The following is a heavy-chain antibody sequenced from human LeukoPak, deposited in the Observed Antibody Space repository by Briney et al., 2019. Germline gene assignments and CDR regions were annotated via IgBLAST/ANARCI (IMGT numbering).Heavy chain of an antibody. D-gene: IGHD5-18*01. J-gene: IGHJ4*02. CDR1: GYTFIRYS. CDR3: ARERDTALAPYLDY. CDR2: ISTYNGDT. V-gene: IGHV1-18*01. Sequence: ASLKVSCKTSGYTFIRYSIGWVRQAPGQGLEWMGWISTYNGDTKYAQKFQDRVTMTTDTSTSTAYLEMSRLGFDDTAVYFCARERDTALAPYLDYWGQGTLLTVSS.